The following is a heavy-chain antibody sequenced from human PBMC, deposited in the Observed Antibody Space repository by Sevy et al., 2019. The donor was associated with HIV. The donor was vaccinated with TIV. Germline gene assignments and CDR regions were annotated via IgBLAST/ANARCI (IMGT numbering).Heavy chain of an antibody. D-gene: IGHD3-10*01. J-gene: IGHJ6*03. CDR3: ARVYGSGRLYYYYYYMDV. CDR1: GYTFTSYG. Sequence: ASVKVSCKASGYTFTSYGISWVRQAPGQGLEWMGWISAYNGNTNYAQKLQGRVTMTTDTSTSTAYMELRSLRSDDTAVYYCARVYGSGRLYYYYYYMDVWGKGTTVIVSS. CDR2: ISAYNGNT. V-gene: IGHV1-18*01.